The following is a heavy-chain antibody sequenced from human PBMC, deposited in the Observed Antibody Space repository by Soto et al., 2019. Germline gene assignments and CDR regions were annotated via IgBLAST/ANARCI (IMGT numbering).Heavy chain of an antibody. CDR3: ARVEAVAGLYNYPGLDV. D-gene: IGHD6-19*01. J-gene: IGHJ6*02. Sequence: QAQLVQSGAEVKKPGCSVKVSCKVSGGTFSNYAIDWVRLAPGHGLEWMGGIVPIFGTTYYTQTFQGRATIIADDSTTTAYLEMSSLRAEDTAIYYCARVEAVAGLYNYPGLDVWGQGTAVTVSS. V-gene: IGHV1-69*12. CDR1: GGTFSNYA. CDR2: IVPIFGTT.